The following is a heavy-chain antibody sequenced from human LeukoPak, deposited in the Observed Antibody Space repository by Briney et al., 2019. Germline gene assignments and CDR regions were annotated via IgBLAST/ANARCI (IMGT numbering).Heavy chain of an antibody. D-gene: IGHD4-17*01. CDR2: INPNSGGT. CDR3: ARVSTTPYYYYGMDV. Sequence: ASAKVSCKASGYTFTGYYMHWVRQAPGQGLEWMGWINPNSGGTNYAQKFQGRVTMTRDTSISTAYMELSRLRSDDTAVYYCARVSTTPYYYYGMDVWGQGTTVTVSS. CDR1: GYTFTGYY. V-gene: IGHV1-2*02. J-gene: IGHJ6*02.